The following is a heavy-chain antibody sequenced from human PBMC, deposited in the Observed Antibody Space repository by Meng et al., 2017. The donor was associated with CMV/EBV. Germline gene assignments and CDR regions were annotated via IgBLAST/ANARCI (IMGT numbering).Heavy chain of an antibody. Sequence: QLHLQRSGPGLVKPSETLSLPCSVSGDSTNRANNIWGWIRQPPGKGLEWITSIYYSKSTYYNPSLKSRVTIAVDTSKNQFSLRLSSVTAADTAVYYCARHGVWLIRNAYWGQGTLVTVSS. J-gene: IGHJ4*02. CDR1: GDSTNRANNI. CDR2: IYYSKST. D-gene: IGHD2-21*01. CDR3: ARHGVWLIRNAY. V-gene: IGHV4-39*07.